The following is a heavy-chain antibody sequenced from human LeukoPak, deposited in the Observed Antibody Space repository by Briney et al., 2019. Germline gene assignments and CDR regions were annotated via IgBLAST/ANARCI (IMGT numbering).Heavy chain of an antibody. CDR3: ARLGIAVADFDY. CDR1: GYTFTNCW. J-gene: IGHJ4*02. CDR2: IYPGDSDT. D-gene: IGHD6-19*01. Sequence: GESLKISCKASGYTFTNCWIGWVRQMPGKGLEWMGIIYPGDSDTRYSPSFQGQVTISADKSISTACLQWSSLKASDTAMYYCARLGIAVADFDYWGQGTLVTVSS. V-gene: IGHV5-51*01.